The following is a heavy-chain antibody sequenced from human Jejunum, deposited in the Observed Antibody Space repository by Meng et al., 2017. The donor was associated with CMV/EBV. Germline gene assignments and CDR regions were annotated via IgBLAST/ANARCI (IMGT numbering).Heavy chain of an antibody. CDR3: ARALGLGAVMPNYDAFDL. J-gene: IGHJ3*01. D-gene: IGHD6-19*01. CDR2: IRDSSANS. Sequence: SGYGMSWVRQAPGKGLEWVSVIRDSSANSYDAGSVTGLFTISRDNSHNPLYLQMHSLRAEDTAVYYCARALGLGAVMPNYDAFDLWGQGTVVTVSS. CDR1: SGYG. V-gene: IGHV3-23*01.